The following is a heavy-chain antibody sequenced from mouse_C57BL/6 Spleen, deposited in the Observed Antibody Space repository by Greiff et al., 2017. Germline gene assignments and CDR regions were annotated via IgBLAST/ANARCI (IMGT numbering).Heavy chain of an antibody. CDR3: ARDSNYPAWFAY. D-gene: IGHD2-5*01. CDR2: ISDGGSYT. J-gene: IGHJ3*01. CDR1: GFTFSSYA. V-gene: IGHV5-4*01. Sequence: EVKLMESGGGLVKPGGSLKLSCAASGFTFSSYAMSWVRQTPEKRLEWVATISDGGSYTYYPDNVKGRFTISSDNAKNNLYLQMSHLKSEDTAMYYCARDSNYPAWFAYWGQGTLVTVSA.